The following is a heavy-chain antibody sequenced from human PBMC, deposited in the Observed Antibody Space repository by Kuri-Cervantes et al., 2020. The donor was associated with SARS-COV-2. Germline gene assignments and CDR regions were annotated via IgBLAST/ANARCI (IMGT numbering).Heavy chain of an antibody. CDR1: GFTFSSYA. J-gene: IGHJ6*02. CDR2: ISGSGGST. D-gene: IGHD3-22*01. V-gene: IGHV3-23*01. Sequence: GESLKISCAASGFTFSSYAMSWVRQAPGKGLEWVSAISGSGGSTYCADSVKGRFTISRDNSKNTLYLQMNSLRAEDTAVYYCASSGWDYYDSSGYYYYYYGMDVWGQGTTVTVSS. CDR3: ASSGWDYYDSSGYYYYYYGMDV.